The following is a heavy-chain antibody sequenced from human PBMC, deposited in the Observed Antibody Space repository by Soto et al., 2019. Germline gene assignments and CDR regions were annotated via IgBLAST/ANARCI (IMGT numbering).Heavy chain of an antibody. CDR2: ISAQNGNR. CDR1: GYTFTNYG. J-gene: IGHJ3*02. Sequence: QVQLVQSGAEVKKPGASVKVSCKTSGYTFTNYGVSWVRQAPGQGLEWMGWISAQNGNRDYAQKFQGRVTMTTETSRSTAYMELRQIRSDVAAVYYGARPVPSPDHLDIWVHGTMVTVSS. V-gene: IGHV1-18*01. D-gene: IGHD2-2*01. CDR3: ARPVPSPDHLDI.